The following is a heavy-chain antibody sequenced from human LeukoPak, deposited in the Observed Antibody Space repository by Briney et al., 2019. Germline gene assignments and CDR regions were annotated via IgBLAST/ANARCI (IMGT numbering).Heavy chain of an antibody. CDR3: ARDRPVGVPIAISYDLDS. Sequence: GGSLRLSCAASGFTFSSFAIHWVRQAPGKGLEWVAVISFDGSNKFYADSVRGRFTISRDNSKNTLNLQMNSLRPEDTAVYYCARDRPVGVPIAISYDLDSWGQGTLVSVSS. CDR2: ISFDGSNK. J-gene: IGHJ4*02. D-gene: IGHD2-2*02. CDR1: GFTFSSFA. V-gene: IGHV3-30*01.